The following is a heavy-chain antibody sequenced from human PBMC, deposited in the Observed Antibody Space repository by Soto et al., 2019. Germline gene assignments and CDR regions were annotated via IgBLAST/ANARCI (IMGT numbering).Heavy chain of an antibody. CDR1: GFTFSSYA. J-gene: IGHJ5*02. V-gene: IGHV3-23*01. Sequence: HPGGSLRLSCAASGFTFSSYAMSWVRQAPGKGLEWVSAISGSGGSTYYADSVKGRFTISGDNSKNTLYLQMNSLRAEDTAVYYCAKVQRYSSSWYPSWFDPWGQGTLVTVSS. CDR2: ISGSGGST. CDR3: AKVQRYSSSWYPSWFDP. D-gene: IGHD6-13*01.